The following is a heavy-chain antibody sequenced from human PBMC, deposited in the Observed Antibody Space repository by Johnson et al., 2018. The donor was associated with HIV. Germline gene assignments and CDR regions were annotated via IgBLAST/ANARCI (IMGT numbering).Heavy chain of an antibody. J-gene: IGHJ3*02. Sequence: QEKLVESGGCVVQPGGSLRLSCAASGFTFSSYGMHWVRQAPGRGLEWVAFIRYDVSNKYYADSVKGRFTISRGNSKQTLYLQMNSLRAEDTALCYCVTGLVVTAMTDAFDIWCQGTMVTVSS. CDR2: IRYDVSNK. CDR3: VTGLVVTAMTDAFDI. D-gene: IGHD2-21*02. V-gene: IGHV3-30*02. CDR1: GFTFSSYG.